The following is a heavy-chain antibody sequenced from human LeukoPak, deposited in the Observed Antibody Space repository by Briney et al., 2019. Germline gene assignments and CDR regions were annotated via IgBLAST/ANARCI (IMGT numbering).Heavy chain of an antibody. CDR1: GGSISSYY. CDR2: IYYSGST. Sequence: SDTLSLTCTVSGGSISSYYWSWIRQPPGKGLEWIGYIYYSGSTNYNPSLKSRVTISVDTSKNQYSLKLSSVTAADTAVYYCARGAITRRDAFDIWGQGTMVTVSS. CDR3: ARGAITRRDAFDI. V-gene: IGHV4-59*07. D-gene: IGHD2-2*01. J-gene: IGHJ3*02.